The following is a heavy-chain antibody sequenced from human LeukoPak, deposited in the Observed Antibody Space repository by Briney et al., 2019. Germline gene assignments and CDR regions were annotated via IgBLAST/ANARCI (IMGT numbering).Heavy chain of an antibody. CDR2: IYTSGST. J-gene: IGHJ6*03. CDR3: ARDNAMVRGVKVYMDV. V-gene: IGHV4-61*02. CDR1: GGSISSGSYY. D-gene: IGHD3-10*01. Sequence: SETLSLTCTVSGGSISSGSYYWSWIRQPAGKGLEWIGRIYTSGSTNYNPSLKSRVTISVDTSKNQFSLKLSSVTAADTAVYYCARDNAMVRGVKVYMDVWGKGTTVTVSS.